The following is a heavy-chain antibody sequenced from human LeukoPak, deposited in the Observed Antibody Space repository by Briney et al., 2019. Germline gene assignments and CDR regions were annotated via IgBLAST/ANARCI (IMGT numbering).Heavy chain of an antibody. Sequence: SEPLSLTCTVSGGSISSGSYYWSWIRQPAGKGLEWIERIHTSGSTNYSPSLKTRVTISIDTFKNQFSLKLSSVTAAETAVYYCARDFTYDYDTSGNDAFDIWGQGTMVTVSS. J-gene: IGHJ3*02. V-gene: IGHV4-61*02. CDR1: GGSISSGSYY. CDR3: ARDFTYDYDTSGNDAFDI. CDR2: IHTSGST. D-gene: IGHD3-22*01.